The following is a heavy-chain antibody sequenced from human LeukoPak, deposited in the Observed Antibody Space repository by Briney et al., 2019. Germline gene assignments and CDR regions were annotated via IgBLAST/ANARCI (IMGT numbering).Heavy chain of an antibody. CDR3: ARGRITYYYDSSGYSLFDY. D-gene: IGHD3-22*01. CDR2: INHSGST. J-gene: IGHJ4*02. CDR1: GASINSYY. Sequence: PSETLSLTCTVSGASINSYYWSWIRQPPGKGLEWIGEINHSGSTNYNPSLKSRVTISVDTSKNQFSLKLSSVTAADTAVYYCARGRITYYYDSSGYSLFDYWGQGTLVTVSS. V-gene: IGHV4-34*01.